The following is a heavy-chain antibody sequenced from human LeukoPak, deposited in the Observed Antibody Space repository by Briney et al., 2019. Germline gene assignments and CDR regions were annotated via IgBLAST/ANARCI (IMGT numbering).Heavy chain of an antibody. CDR3: ARSNYYGSGSYIIGFDP. D-gene: IGHD3-10*01. CDR1: GGSISSYY. V-gene: IGHV4-59*08. CDR2: IYYSGST. J-gene: IGHJ5*02. Sequence: SETLSLTCTVSGGSISSYYWSWIRQPPGKGLEWIGYIYYSGSTNYNPSLKSRVTISVDTSKNQFSLKLSSVTAADTAVYYCARSNYYGSGSYIIGFDPWGQGTLATVSS.